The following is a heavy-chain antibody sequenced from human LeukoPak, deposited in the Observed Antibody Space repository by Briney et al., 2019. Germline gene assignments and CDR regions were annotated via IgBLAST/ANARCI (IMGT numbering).Heavy chain of an antibody. D-gene: IGHD3-10*01. J-gene: IGHJ4*02. CDR1: GGSISSYY. V-gene: IGHV4-59*12. CDR3: ARDRGSGWFGELYAYFDY. CDR2: IYYSGST. Sequence: SETLSLTCTVSGGSISSYYWSWIRQPPGKGLEWIGYIYYSGSTNYNPSLKSRVTMSVDTSKNQFSLKLSSVTAADTAVYYCARDRGSGWFGELYAYFDYWGQGTLVTVSS.